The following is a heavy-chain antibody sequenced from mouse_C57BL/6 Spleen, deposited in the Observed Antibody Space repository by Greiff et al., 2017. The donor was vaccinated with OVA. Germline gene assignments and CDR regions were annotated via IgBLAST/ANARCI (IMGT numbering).Heavy chain of an antibody. D-gene: IGHD4-1*01. J-gene: IGHJ2*01. CDR2: IDPEDGET. Sequence: VQLKESGAELVKPGASVKLSCTASGFNIKDYYMHWVKQRTEQGLEWIGRIDPEDGETKYAPKFQGKATITADTSSNTAYLQLSSLTSEDTAVYYCARSSFNWDNYFDYWGQGTTLTVSS. V-gene: IGHV14-2*01. CDR3: ARSSFNWDNYFDY. CDR1: GFNIKDYY.